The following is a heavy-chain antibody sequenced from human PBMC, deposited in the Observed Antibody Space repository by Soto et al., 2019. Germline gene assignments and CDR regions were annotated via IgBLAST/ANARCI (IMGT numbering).Heavy chain of an antibody. D-gene: IGHD3-16*01. Sequence: QVQLVQSGAEVKKPGASVKVSCKTSGYTFTNFGLSWVRQAPGQGLEWMGWISAYNGNTNYAQNFQGRVTMTTDTSXXXXXXXXXXXXXXXTAXXXXXXGGTPIDYWGQGTLVTVSS. CDR1: GYTFTNFG. J-gene: IGHJ4*02. CDR2: ISAYNGNT. CDR3: XXGGTPIDY. V-gene: IGHV1-18*01.